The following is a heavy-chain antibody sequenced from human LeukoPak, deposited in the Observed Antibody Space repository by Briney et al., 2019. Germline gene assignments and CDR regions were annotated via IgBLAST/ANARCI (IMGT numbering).Heavy chain of an antibody. V-gene: IGHV4-30-4*01. D-gene: IGHD3-10*01. CDR3: ARVGDYGSGSYPPGAFDY. Sequence: SQTLSLTCTVSGGSISSGDYYWSWIRQPPGKGLEWIGYIYYSGSTYYNPSLKSRVTISVDTSKNQFSLKLSSVTAADTAVYYCARVGDYGSGSYPPGAFDYWGQGTLVTVSS. CDR1: GGSISSGDYY. J-gene: IGHJ4*02. CDR2: IYYSGST.